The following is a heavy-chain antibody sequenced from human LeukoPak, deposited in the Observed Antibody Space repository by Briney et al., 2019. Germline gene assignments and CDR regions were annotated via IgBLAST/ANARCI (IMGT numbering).Heavy chain of an antibody. Sequence: GGSLRLSCSASGFTLIIYAVHCVRHPPGKGREFGSSIIPSGGSTPYAASVKGRFTIYRDTRTNMMYPQMSSLRPQDTAVSYCVKLLGERRVLLPDFDSWGQGTLVTVSS. CDR2: IIPSGGST. J-gene: IGHJ4*02. CDR3: VKLLGERRVLLPDFDS. D-gene: IGHD6-19*01. CDR1: GFTLIIYA. V-gene: IGHV3-64D*06.